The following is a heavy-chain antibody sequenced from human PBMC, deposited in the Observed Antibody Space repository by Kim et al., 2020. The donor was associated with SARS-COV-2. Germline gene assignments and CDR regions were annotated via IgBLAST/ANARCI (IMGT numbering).Heavy chain of an antibody. J-gene: IGHJ4*02. CDR3: ARDRGSGWYGYFDY. D-gene: IGHD6-19*01. CDR1: GFTFSSYG. V-gene: IGHV3-33*01. CDR2: IWYDGSNK. Sequence: GGSLRLSCAASGFTFSSYGMHWVRQAPGKGLEWVAVIWYDGSNKYYADSVKGRFTISRDNSKNTLYLQMNSLRAEDTAVHYCARDRGSGWYGYFDYWGQGTLVTVSS.